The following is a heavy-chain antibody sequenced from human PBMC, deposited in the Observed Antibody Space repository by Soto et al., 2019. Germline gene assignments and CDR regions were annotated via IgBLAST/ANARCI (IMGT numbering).Heavy chain of an antibody. V-gene: IGHV3-23*01. CDR2: ISGSGGST. D-gene: IGHD1-7*01. CDR1: GFTFSSYA. J-gene: IGHJ4*02. CDR3: AKALGITGTTGVLD. Sequence: GGSLRLSCAASGFTFSSYAMSWVRQAPGKGLEWVSAISGSGGSTYYADSVKGRFTISRDNSKNTLYLQMNSLRAEDTAVYYCAKALGITGTTGVLDWGQGTLVTVSS.